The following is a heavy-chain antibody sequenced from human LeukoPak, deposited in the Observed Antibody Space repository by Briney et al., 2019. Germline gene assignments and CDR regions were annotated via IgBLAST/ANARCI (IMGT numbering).Heavy chain of an antibody. J-gene: IGHJ6*03. V-gene: IGHV3-48*01. CDR2: ISSSSSTI. Sequence: GGSLRLSCAASGFTFSDYSMNWVRQAPGKGLEWVSYISSSSSTIYYADSVKGRFTISRDNAKNSLYLQMNSLRAEDTAVYYCASPLRGIIWSGYRPGYMDVWGKGTTVTVSS. CDR1: GFTFSDYS. D-gene: IGHD3-3*01. CDR3: ASPLRGIIWSGYRPGYMDV.